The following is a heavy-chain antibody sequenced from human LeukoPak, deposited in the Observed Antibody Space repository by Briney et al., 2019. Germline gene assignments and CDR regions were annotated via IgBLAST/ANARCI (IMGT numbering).Heavy chain of an antibody. V-gene: IGHV4-4*07. Sequence: SETLSLPCTVSGGSISSYYWSWIRQPAGKGLEWIGRIYTSGSTNYNPSLKSRVTMSVDTSKNQFSLKLSSVTAADTAVYYCARVRRDSSGYYYFDIWGQGTMVTVSS. D-gene: IGHD3-22*01. J-gene: IGHJ3*02. CDR3: ARVRRDSSGYYYFDI. CDR1: GGSISSYY. CDR2: IYTSGST.